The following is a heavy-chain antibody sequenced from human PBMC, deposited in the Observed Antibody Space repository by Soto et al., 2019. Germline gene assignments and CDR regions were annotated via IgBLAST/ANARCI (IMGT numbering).Heavy chain of an antibody. CDR2: INPNLGNT. Sequence: QVQLVQSGAEMKRPGASVKVSCKASGYTFTDTFIHWVRQAPGQRPEWLGWINPNLGNTHYSRKFQGRVTLTRDTSVTTVYMELAGLESDDSAFYFCARTLPTTVLGFDYWGHGTLVTVSS. CDR1: GYTFTDTF. V-gene: IGHV1-2*02. J-gene: IGHJ4*01. CDR3: ARTLPTTVLGFDY. D-gene: IGHD1-1*01.